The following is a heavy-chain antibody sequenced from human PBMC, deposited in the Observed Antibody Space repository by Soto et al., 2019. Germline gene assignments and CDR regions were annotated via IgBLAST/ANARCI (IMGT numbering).Heavy chain of an antibody. D-gene: IGHD4-17*01. Sequence: NPSETLSLTCTVSGDSINGYYWSWIRQPPGKGLEWIGYIYYSGSTNYNPSLNSRATISLDPSKSQFSLKLTSVTAADTAVYYCAGTSTTVYAMDVWGQGTTVTVSS. CDR2: IYYSGST. CDR3: AGTSTTVYAMDV. V-gene: IGHV4-59*13. CDR1: GDSINGYY. J-gene: IGHJ6*02.